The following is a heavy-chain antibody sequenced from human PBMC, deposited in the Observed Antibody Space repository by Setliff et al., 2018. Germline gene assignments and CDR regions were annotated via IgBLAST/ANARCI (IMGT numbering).Heavy chain of an antibody. D-gene: IGHD5-12*01. CDR2: INAGNGHT. CDR1: GYTFSNYL. J-gene: IGHJ4*02. V-gene: IGHV1-3*01. CDR3: VRVDMVLSNFDF. Sequence: ASVKVSCKASGYTFSNYLLHWVRQAPGQSPEWVGWINAGNGHTKYSQRFQDRITITSETSATTVCMELRSLRSEDTAVYYCVRVDMVLSNFDFWGQGTLVTVSS.